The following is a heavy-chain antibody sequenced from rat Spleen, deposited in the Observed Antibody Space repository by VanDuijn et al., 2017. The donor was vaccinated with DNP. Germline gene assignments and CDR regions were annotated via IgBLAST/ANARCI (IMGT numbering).Heavy chain of an antibody. CDR3: ARDASTAGVMDA. CDR2: INGAGST. D-gene: IGHD1-2*01. V-gene: IGHV3-3*01. CDR1: FYSITSSYK. Sequence: EVQLQESGPGLVKPSQSLSLTCSVTFYSITSSYKWNWIRKFPENKLEWMGHINGAGSTNYNPSLKSRISITRDTSKNQFLLQLNSVTTEDTATSYCARDASTAGVMDAWGQGASVTVSS. J-gene: IGHJ4*01.